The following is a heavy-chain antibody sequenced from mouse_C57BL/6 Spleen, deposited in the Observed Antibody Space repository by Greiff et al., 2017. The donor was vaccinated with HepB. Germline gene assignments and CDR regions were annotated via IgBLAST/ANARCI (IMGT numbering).Heavy chain of an antibody. Sequence: EVKLVESGGGLVQSGRSLRLSCATSGFTFSDFYMEWVRQAPGKGLEWIAASRNKANDYTTEYSASVKGRFIVSRDTSQSILYLQMNALRAEDTAIYYCARDEMDYWGQGTSVTVSS. V-gene: IGHV7-1*01. CDR1: GFTFSDFY. J-gene: IGHJ4*01. CDR3: ARDEMDY. CDR2: SRNKANDYTT.